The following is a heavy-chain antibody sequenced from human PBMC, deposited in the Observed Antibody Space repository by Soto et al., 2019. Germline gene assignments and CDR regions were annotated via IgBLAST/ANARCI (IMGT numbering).Heavy chain of an antibody. CDR1: GLTFSRYA. Sequence: GSLRLSCAASGLTFSRYAMHWVRQAPGKGLEWVAVVSYDGSNQYYADSVKGRFTISRDNSKNTLYLQMNSLRAEDTAVYYCARDFLELRALDIWGQGTMVTVSS. J-gene: IGHJ3*02. V-gene: IGHV3-30*14. CDR3: ARDFLELRALDI. CDR2: VSYDGSNQ. D-gene: IGHD1-7*01.